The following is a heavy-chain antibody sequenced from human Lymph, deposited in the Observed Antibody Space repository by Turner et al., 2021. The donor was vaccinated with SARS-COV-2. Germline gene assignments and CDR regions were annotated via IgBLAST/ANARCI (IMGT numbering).Heavy chain of an antibody. CDR3: ARDLGTYGMDV. D-gene: IGHD6-13*01. V-gene: IGHV3-53*02. Sequence: EVQLVETGGGLIQPGGSLRPSCAASGIIVSRNYMNWVRQAPGKGLEWVSVIYSGGTTYYADSVKGRFNISRDNSKNTLYLQMNSLRVEDTAVYYCARDLGTYGMDVWGQGTTVTVSS. J-gene: IGHJ6*02. CDR2: IYSGGTT. CDR1: GIIVSRNY.